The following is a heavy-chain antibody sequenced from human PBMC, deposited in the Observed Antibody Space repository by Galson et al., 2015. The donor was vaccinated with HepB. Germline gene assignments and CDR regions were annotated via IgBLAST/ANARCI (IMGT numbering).Heavy chain of an antibody. Sequence: QSGAEVKKPRASVKVSCRASGFTFTNYGINWVRQAPGQGLEWMGWISPYNGNTNYAQKVQGRVSMTTDTSASTAYMELRSLRSDDTAVYYCARAEAFCGGSCVYYFDYWGQGTLVTVSS. CDR1: GFTFTNYG. CDR2: ISPYNGNT. CDR3: ARAEAFCGGSCVYYFDY. D-gene: IGHD2-21*01. V-gene: IGHV1-18*01. J-gene: IGHJ4*02.